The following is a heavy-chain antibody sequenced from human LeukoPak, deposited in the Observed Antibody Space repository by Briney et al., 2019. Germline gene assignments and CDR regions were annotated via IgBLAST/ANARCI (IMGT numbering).Heavy chain of an antibody. J-gene: IGHJ5*02. CDR3: ARAGLSLPAAIHDWFDP. CDR2: IYYSGST. V-gene: IGHV4-30-4*01. CDR1: SDSISSDDYY. D-gene: IGHD2-2*01. Sequence: PSETLSLTCTVSSDSISSDDYYWSWIRQPPGKGLEWIGYIYYSGSTFYNPSLKSRVTISMDTSKNQFSLMLSSVTAADTAVYYCARAGLSLPAAIHDWFDPWGQRTLVTVSS.